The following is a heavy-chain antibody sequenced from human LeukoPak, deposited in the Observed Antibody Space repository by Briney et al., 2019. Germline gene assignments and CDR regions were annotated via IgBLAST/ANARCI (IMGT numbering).Heavy chain of an antibody. V-gene: IGHV3-21*01. D-gene: IGHD4-17*01. Sequence: GSPRPSCAPSGFTPTGYSMNWVRQAPGEGRGWGSSIGSSSSYIYYADSVKGRFTISRDNAKNSLYLQMNSLRAEDTAVYYCARAPTTVTPYWFDPWGQGALVTVSS. CDR1: GFTPTGYS. CDR2: IGSSSSYI. J-gene: IGHJ5*02. CDR3: ARAPTTVTPYWFDP.